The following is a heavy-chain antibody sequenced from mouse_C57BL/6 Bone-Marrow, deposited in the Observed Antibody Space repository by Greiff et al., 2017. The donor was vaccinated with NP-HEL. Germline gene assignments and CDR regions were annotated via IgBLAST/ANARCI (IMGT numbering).Heavy chain of an antibody. J-gene: IGHJ3*01. CDR1: GFTFSSYG. D-gene: IGHD2-5*01. V-gene: IGHV5-6*02. CDR3: ARRETLYSNYVAWFAY. CDR2: ISSGGSYT. Sequence: DVKLMESGGDLVKPGGSLKLSCAASGFTFSSYGMSWVRQTPDKRLEWVATISSGGSYTYYPDSVKGRFTISRDNAKNTLYLQMSSLKSEDTAMYYCARRETLYSNYVAWFAYWGQGTLVTVSA.